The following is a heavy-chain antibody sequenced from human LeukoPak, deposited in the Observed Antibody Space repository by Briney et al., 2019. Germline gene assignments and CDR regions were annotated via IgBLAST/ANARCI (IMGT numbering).Heavy chain of an antibody. D-gene: IGHD3-22*01. CDR1: GFSFSVYW. J-gene: IGHJ4*02. CDR3: ARMNYYDSSGYCDY. Sequence: GGSLRLSCAASGFSFSVYWMHWVRQAPGKGPVWVSRIKTDGSITDYADFVKGRFTISRDNAKNTLYLQMNSLRAEDTAVYYCARMNYYDSSGYCDYWGQGTLVTVSS. V-gene: IGHV3-74*01. CDR2: IKTDGSIT.